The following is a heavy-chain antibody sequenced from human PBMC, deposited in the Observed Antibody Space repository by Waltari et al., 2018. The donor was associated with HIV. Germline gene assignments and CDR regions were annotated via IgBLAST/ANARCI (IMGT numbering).Heavy chain of an antibody. D-gene: IGHD6-19*01. Sequence: EVKLVETGGGLVQPGGSLRLSCAASGFTVSSNYMSWVRQAPGKGVEGVSCINSDERTYYADSVKGRFIISRDNSRNTLYLQLNSLRAEDTAVYYCARLMGSGCDDDSYYGMDVWGQGTTVTVSS. CDR2: INSDERT. CDR1: GFTVSSNY. CDR3: ARLMGSGCDDDSYYGMDV. V-gene: IGHV3-66*02. J-gene: IGHJ6*02.